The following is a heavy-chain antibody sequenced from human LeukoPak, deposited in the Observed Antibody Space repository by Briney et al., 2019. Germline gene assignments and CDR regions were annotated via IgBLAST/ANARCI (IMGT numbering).Heavy chain of an antibody. Sequence: PGGSLRLSCSASGFTFTSFPLHWVRLAPGKGLEWVAFISSDGRNKFSADPVRARFTISRDNSNNMLYLQMNSLRTEDTAVYYCARDRKYYFDYWGQGTLVTVSS. J-gene: IGHJ4*02. CDR3: ARDRKYYFDY. CDR2: ISSDGRNK. CDR1: GFTFTSFP. V-gene: IGHV3-30*04.